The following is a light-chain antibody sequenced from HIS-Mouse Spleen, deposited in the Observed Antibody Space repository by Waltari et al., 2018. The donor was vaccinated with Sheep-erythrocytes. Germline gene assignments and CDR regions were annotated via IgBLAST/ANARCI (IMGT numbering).Light chain of an antibody. CDR2: DVS. CDR1: SSDVGGSNY. Sequence: QSALTQPRSVSGSPGQSVTISCTGTSSDVGGSNYVSLYQPHPGKVPKLMFYDVSKRPSGVPDRFSGSKSGNTASLTISGLQAEDEADYYCCPYAGSYNHVFATGTKVTVL. V-gene: IGLV2-11*01. CDR3: CPYAGSYNHV. J-gene: IGLJ1*01.